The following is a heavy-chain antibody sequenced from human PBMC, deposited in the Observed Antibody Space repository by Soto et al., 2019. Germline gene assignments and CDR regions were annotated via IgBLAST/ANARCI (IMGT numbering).Heavy chain of an antibody. CDR3: ARHIVGATGGHFDY. D-gene: IGHD1-26*01. Sequence: QLQLQESGPGLVKPSETLSLTCTVSGGSISSSSYYWGWIRQPPGKGLEWIGSIYYSGSTYYNPSLKSRVTISVDTSKNQFSLKLSSVTAADTAVYYCARHIVGATGGHFDYWGQGTLVTVSS. CDR2: IYYSGST. J-gene: IGHJ4*02. V-gene: IGHV4-39*01. CDR1: GGSISSSSYY.